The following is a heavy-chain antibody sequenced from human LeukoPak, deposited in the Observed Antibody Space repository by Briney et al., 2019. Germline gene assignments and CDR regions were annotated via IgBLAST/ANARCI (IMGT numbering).Heavy chain of an antibody. CDR1: GFTFSSYA. CDR3: AKDLPAAYFDY. Sequence: PGGSLRLSCAASGFTFSSYAMSWVRQAPGKGLEWVAFVRSDGGIKYYADSVKGRFTISRDNSKNTLHLQMNSLRAEDTAVYHCAKDLPAAYFDYWGQGTLVTVSS. CDR2: VRSDGGIK. J-gene: IGHJ4*02. V-gene: IGHV3-30*02. D-gene: IGHD2-2*01.